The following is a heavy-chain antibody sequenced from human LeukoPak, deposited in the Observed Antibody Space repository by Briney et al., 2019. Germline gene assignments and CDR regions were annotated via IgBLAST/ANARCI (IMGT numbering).Heavy chain of an antibody. V-gene: IGHV4-34*01. Sequence: ASETRSLTCAVYGGSFRGYYWIWIRQPPVKGLEWIGEINHSGSTNYNPSLKSRVTISVDTSKNQFPLKLSSVTAADTAVYYCSGSGYQLPFDYWGQGTLVTVSS. J-gene: IGHJ4*02. D-gene: IGHD2-2*01. CDR1: GGSFRGYY. CDR2: INHSGST. CDR3: SGSGYQLPFDY.